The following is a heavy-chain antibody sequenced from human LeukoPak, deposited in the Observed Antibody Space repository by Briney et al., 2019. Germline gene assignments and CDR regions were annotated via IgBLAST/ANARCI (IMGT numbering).Heavy chain of an antibody. CDR1: GFTFSSYS. Sequence: GGSLRLSCAASGFTFSSYSMNWVRQAPGKGLEWVSSISSSSSYIYYADSVKGRFAISRDNAKNSLYLQMNSLRAEDTAVYYCAREQGSWTDYWGQGTLVTVSS. V-gene: IGHV3-21*01. J-gene: IGHJ4*02. D-gene: IGHD6-13*01. CDR3: AREQGSWTDY. CDR2: ISSSSSYI.